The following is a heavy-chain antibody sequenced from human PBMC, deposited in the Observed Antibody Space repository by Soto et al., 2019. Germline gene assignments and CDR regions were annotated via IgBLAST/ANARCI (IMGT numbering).Heavy chain of an antibody. CDR2: ISGSGGST. CDR3: ASLTYYYDSRGRDY. D-gene: IGHD3-22*01. Sequence: GGSLRLSCAASGFTFSSYAMNWLRQAPGKGLEWVSAISGSGGSTYYADSVKGRFTISRDNSKKMLYLQMNSLRAEDTAIYYCASLTYYYDSRGRDYWGQGTLVTAPQ. J-gene: IGHJ4*02. V-gene: IGHV3-23*01. CDR1: GFTFSSYA.